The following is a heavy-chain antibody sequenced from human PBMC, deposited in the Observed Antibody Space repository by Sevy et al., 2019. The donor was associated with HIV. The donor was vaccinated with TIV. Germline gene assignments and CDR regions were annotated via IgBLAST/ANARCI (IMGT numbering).Heavy chain of an antibody. CDR3: ARDEGRVPAAIGPYYYYGMDV. V-gene: IGHV1-69*13. Sequence: ASVKVSCKASGGTFSSYAISWVRQAPGQGLEWMGGIIPIFGTANYAQKFQGRVTITADESTITAYMELSSLRSEDTAVYYCARDEGRVPAAIGPYYYYGMDVWGQGTTVTVSS. CDR1: GGTFSSYA. J-gene: IGHJ6*02. CDR2: IIPIFGTA. D-gene: IGHD2-2*02.